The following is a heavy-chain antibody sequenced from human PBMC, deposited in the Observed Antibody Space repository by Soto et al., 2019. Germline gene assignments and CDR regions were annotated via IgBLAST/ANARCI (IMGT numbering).Heavy chain of an antibody. Sequence: QVQLVESGGGVVQPGRSLRLSCAASGFTFSSYGMHWVRQAPGKGLEWVAVISYDGSNKYYADSVKGRFTISRDNSKNTLYLQMNSLRAEDTAVYYCAKDPEYSSSYFDYWGQGTLVTVSS. V-gene: IGHV3-30*18. CDR2: ISYDGSNK. CDR1: GFTFSSYG. J-gene: IGHJ4*02. CDR3: AKDPEYSSSYFDY. D-gene: IGHD6-6*01.